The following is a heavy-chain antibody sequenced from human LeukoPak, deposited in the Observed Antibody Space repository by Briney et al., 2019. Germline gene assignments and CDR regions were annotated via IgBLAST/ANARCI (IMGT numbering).Heavy chain of an antibody. V-gene: IGHV1-69*05. CDR1: GGTFSSYT. CDR3: ARDGSGSYYINPPDY. D-gene: IGHD3-10*01. J-gene: IGHJ4*02. Sequence: EASVKVSCKASGGTFSSYTISWVRQAPGQGLEWMGGIIPIFGTANYAQKFQGRVTITTDESTSTAYMELSSLRSEDTAVYYCARDGSGSYYINPPDYWGQGTLVTVSS. CDR2: IIPIFGTA.